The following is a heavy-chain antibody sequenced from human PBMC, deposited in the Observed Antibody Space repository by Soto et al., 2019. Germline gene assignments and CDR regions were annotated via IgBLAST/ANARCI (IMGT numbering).Heavy chain of an antibody. J-gene: IGHJ4*02. D-gene: IGHD5-12*01. CDR3: ARDTARRGYDPYYFDS. CDR1: GFTFSSYN. V-gene: IGHV3-21*01. Sequence: EVQLVESGGGLVNSGGSLRLSCAASGFTFSSYNMHWVRQAPEKGLEWVSSISGGSKYIFYADSVKGRFTISRDNAKNSLYLQMNSRRAEDTAVYVCARDTARRGYDPYYFDSWSQGTLVTVSS. CDR2: ISGGSKYI.